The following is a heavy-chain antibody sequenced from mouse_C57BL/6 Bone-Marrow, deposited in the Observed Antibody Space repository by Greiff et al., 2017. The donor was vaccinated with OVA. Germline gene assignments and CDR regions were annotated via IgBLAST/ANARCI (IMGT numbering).Heavy chain of an antibody. V-gene: IGHV1-69*01. D-gene: IGHD1-1*01. Sequence: QVQLQQPGAELVMPGASVKLSCKASGYTFTSYWMHWVKQRPGQGLEWIGEIDPSDSYTNYNQKFKGKSTLTVDKSSSTAYMQLSSLTSEDSAVYYCARVLRYCYAMDYWGQGTSVTVSS. J-gene: IGHJ4*01. CDR2: IDPSDSYT. CDR1: GYTFTSYW. CDR3: ARVLRYCYAMDY.